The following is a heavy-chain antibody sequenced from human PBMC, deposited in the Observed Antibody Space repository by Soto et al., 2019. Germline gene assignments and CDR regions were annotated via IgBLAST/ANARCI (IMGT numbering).Heavy chain of an antibody. V-gene: IGHV4-31*03. D-gene: IGHD2-2*01. CDR3: ARRLKHPSAAMGDYFDY. CDR2: IYYSGST. Sequence: SETLSLTCTVSGGSISSGGYYWSWIRQHPGKGLEWIGYIYYSGSTYYNPSLKSRVTISVDTSKNQFSLKLSSVTAADTAVYYCARRLKHPSAAMGDYFDYWGQGTLVTVSS. J-gene: IGHJ4*02. CDR1: GGSISSGGYY.